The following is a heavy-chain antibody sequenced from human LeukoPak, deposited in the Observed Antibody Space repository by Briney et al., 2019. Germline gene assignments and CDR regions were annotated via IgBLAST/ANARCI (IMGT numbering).Heavy chain of an antibody. CDR2: ISAYNGNT. J-gene: IGHJ5*02. CDR1: GYTFTSYG. D-gene: IGHD6-19*01. Sequence: ASVKVSCKASGYTFTSYGISWVRQAPGQGLEWMGWISAYNGNTNYAQKLQGRVTMTTDTSTSTAYMELRSLRSDDTAVYYCVREVSGWPNNWFDPWGQGTLVTVSS. CDR3: VREVSGWPNNWFDP. V-gene: IGHV1-18*01.